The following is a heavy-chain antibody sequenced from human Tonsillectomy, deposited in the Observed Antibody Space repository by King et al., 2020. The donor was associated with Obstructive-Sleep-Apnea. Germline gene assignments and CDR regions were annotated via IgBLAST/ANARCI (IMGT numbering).Heavy chain of an antibody. V-gene: IGHV3-21*01. J-gene: IGHJ4*02. CDR3: ARDSRGYYGSGS. CDR2: ISSSSSYI. D-gene: IGHD3-10*01. Sequence: VQLVESGGGLVKPGGSLRLSCAASGFTFSSYSMNWVRQAPGKGLEWVSSISSSSSYIYYADSVKGRFTISRDNAKNSLYLQMNSLRAEDTAVYYCARDSRGYYGSGSGGQGTLVTVSS. CDR1: GFTFSSYS.